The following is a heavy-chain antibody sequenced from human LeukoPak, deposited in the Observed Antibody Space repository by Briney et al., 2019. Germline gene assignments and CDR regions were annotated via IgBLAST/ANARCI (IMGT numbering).Heavy chain of an antibody. CDR3: AREGGYSYVEDGLGMDV. CDR2: IYYSGST. Sequence: NPGGSLRLSCAASGFTFSSYWMSWVRQAPGKGLEWIGYIYYSGSTNYNPSLKSRVTISVDTSKNQFSLKLSSVTAADTAVYYCAREGGYSYVEDGLGMDVWGQGTTVTVSS. CDR1: GFTFSSYW. V-gene: IGHV4-59*01. J-gene: IGHJ6*02. D-gene: IGHD5-18*01.